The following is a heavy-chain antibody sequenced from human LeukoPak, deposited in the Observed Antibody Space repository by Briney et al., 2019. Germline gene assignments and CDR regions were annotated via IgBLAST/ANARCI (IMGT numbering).Heavy chain of an antibody. CDR1: GFSFSTYA. Sequence: GTSLRLSCAASGFSFSTYAMHWVRQAPGNGLEWVAVISYDGSNKYYTDSVKGSLPLSRDNSKNTLYLQMNSLRAEATAVYYCARDDAYFDYWGQGTLVTVSS. CDR3: ARDDAYFDY. V-gene: IGHV3-30*04. J-gene: IGHJ4*02. CDR2: ISYDGSNK.